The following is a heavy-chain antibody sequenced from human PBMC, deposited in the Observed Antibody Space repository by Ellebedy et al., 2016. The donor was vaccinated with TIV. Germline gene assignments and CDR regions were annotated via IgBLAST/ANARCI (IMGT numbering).Heavy chain of an antibody. CDR1: GGTFSNYA. D-gene: IGHD5-24*01. V-gene: IGHV1-69*13. Sequence: SVMVSCXASGGTFSNYAISWVRQAPGQGLEWMGGIIPIFGTANYAQKFQGRVTITADESTSTAYMELSSLTFEDTAVYYCARDKIGDGYPIRDNWGQGTLVTVSS. J-gene: IGHJ4*02. CDR3: ARDKIGDGYPIRDN. CDR2: IIPIFGTA.